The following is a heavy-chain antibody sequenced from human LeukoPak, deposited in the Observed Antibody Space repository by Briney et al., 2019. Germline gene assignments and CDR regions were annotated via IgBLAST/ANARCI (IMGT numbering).Heavy chain of an antibody. Sequence: PGGSLRLSCEASGFTFSTFWMTGVRQAPGRGVEGLANINYDGHDNFPAACVNGRFTISRDNARNSLYLQMNSLSAEDTAVYYCATSLDSAMNTGGQGILVTVSS. CDR3: ATSLDSAMNT. J-gene: IGHJ4*02. V-gene: IGHV3-7*01. CDR2: INYDGHDN. CDR1: GFTFSTFW. D-gene: IGHD5-18*01.